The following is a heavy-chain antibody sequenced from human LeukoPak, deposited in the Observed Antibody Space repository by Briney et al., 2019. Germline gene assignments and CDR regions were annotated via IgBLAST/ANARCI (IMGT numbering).Heavy chain of an antibody. V-gene: IGHV4-39*07. J-gene: IGHJ5*02. CDR1: GDSSYNSLYS. CDR2: IDYSGST. CDR3: ARAGTSVVITYGPNWFDP. D-gene: IGHD3-22*01. Sequence: SETLSLTCTVSGDSSYNSLYSWGWIRQPPGKGLEWVGSIDYSGSTHYNPSLKSRVTISVDTSKNQFSLKLSSVTAADTAVYYCARAGTSVVITYGPNWFDPWGQGTLVTVSS.